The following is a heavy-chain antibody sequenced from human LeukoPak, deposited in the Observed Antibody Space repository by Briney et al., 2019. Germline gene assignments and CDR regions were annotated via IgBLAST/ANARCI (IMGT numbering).Heavy chain of an antibody. CDR3: AKTLNRYCSSTSCSLAIDY. J-gene: IGHJ4*02. Sequence: GGSLRLSCAASGFTFSSYGMSWVRQAPGKGLEWVSAISGSGGSTYYADSVKGRFTISRDNSKNTLYLQMNSLRAEDTAVYYCAKTLNRYCSSTSCSLAIDYWGQGTLVTVSS. V-gene: IGHV3-23*01. CDR1: GFTFSSYG. D-gene: IGHD2-2*01. CDR2: ISGSGGST.